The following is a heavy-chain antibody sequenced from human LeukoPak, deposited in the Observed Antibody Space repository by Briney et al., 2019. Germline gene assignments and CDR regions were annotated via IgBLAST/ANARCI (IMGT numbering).Heavy chain of an antibody. CDR2: IYYSGST. V-gene: IGHV4-59*01. Sequence: TSETLSLTCTVSGGSISSYYWSWIRQPPGKGLEWIGYIYYSGSTNYNPSLKSRVTISVDTSKNQFSLKLSSVTAADTAVYYCARAVARSWYITNWGQGTLVTVSS. CDR3: ARAVARSWYITN. CDR1: GGSISSYY. D-gene: IGHD6-13*01. J-gene: IGHJ4*02.